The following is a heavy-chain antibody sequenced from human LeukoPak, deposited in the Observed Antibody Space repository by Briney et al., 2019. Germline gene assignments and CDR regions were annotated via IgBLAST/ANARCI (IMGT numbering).Heavy chain of an antibody. CDR1: GGSISSGDYY. Sequence: PSETLSLTCTVSGGSISSGDYYWSWIRQPPGTGLEWIGYIYYSGSTYYNPSLKSRVTISVDTSKNQFSLKLSSVTAADTAVYYCARAVHCSSTSCYMGLDWFDPWGQETLVTVSS. CDR2: IYYSGST. V-gene: IGHV4-30-4*01. J-gene: IGHJ5*02. CDR3: ARAVHCSSTSCYMGLDWFDP. D-gene: IGHD2-2*02.